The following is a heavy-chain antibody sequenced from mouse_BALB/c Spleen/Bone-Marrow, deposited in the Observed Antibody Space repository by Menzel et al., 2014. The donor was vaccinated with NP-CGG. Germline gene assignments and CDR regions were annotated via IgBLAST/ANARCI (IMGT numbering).Heavy chain of an antibody. D-gene: IGHD1-1*01. CDR1: GFNIKDTY. CDR3: AMYYYGSSLFAY. CDR2: IDPANGNT. V-gene: IGHV14-3*02. Sequence: EVQLQQSGAELVKPGASVKLSCTASGFNIKDTYMHWVKQRPEQGQEWIGRIDPANGNTKYDPKFQGKATITADTSSNTAYLQLSSLTSEDTAVYYCAMYYYGSSLFAYWGQGTLVTVSA. J-gene: IGHJ3*01.